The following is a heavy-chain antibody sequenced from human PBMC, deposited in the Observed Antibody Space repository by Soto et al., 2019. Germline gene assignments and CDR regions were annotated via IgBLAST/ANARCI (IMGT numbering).Heavy chain of an antibody. CDR2: IWHDGSNK. CDR3: ARDAGYQLLGPQLPDY. J-gene: IGHJ4*02. CDR1: GFTFSNYG. V-gene: IGHV3-33*01. D-gene: IGHD2-2*01. Sequence: QVQLVESGGGVVQPGRSLRLSCAASGFTFSNYGMHWVRQAPNKGLEWVAGIWHDGSNKYHATSVEGRFTISRANSNNTLYLQMNSLRVEDTAVYYCARDAGYQLLGPQLPDYWGQGTLVTVSS.